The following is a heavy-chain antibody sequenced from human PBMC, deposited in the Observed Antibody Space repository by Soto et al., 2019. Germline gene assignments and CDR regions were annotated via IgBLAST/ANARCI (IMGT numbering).Heavy chain of an antibody. CDR3: ATAGEQQLDLYYFDY. D-gene: IGHD6-13*01. Sequence: ASVKVSCKVSGYTLTELSMHWVRQAPGKGLEWMGGFDPEDGETIYAQKFQGRVTMTEDTSTDTAYMEFSSLRSEDTAVYYCATAGEQQLDLYYFDYWGQGTLVTVSS. J-gene: IGHJ4*02. CDR2: FDPEDGET. CDR1: GYTLTELS. V-gene: IGHV1-24*01.